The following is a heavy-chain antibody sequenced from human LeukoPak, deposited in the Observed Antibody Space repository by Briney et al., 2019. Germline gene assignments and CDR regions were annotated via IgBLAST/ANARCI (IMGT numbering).Heavy chain of an antibody. CDR1: GYTFTNYY. CDR2: INPSVGGT. CDR3: ARHPSNYYDSSGYFGCFDP. D-gene: IGHD3-22*01. J-gene: IGHJ5*02. V-gene: IGHV1-46*01. Sequence: ASVKVSCKASGYTFTNYYMHWVRQTPGQGLEWMGIINPSVGGTTYAQKFQGRVSMTRDTYTSTFYMDLSRLRSEDTAVYYCARHPSNYYDSSGYFGCFDPWGQGTLVTVSS.